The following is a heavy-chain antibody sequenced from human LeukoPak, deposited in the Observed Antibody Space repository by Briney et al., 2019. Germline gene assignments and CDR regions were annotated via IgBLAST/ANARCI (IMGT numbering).Heavy chain of an antibody. V-gene: IGHV3-53*01. CDR3: ARVQLGIGVFDY. Sequence: GGSLRLSCAASGFTVSSNYMSWVRQAPGKGLEWVSVTYSGGSTYYADSVKGRFTISRDNSKNTLYLQMNSLRAEDTAVYYCARVQLGIGVFDYWGQGTLVTVSS. CDR1: GFTVSSNY. D-gene: IGHD7-27*01. CDR2: TYSGGST. J-gene: IGHJ4*02.